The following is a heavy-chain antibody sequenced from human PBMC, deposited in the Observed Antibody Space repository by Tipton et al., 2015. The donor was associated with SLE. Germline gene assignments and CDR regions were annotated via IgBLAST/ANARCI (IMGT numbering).Heavy chain of an antibody. CDR2: IFHSGNT. CDR1: GGSSSSGDYPWISSGGYY. D-gene: IGHD6-6*01. CDR3: ARDRSSSPGYMDV. V-gene: IGHV4-31*03. Sequence: TLSLTCTVSGGSSSSGDYPWISSGGYYWSWIRQHPGKGLEWIGFIFHSGNTYYNPSLKSRVFISVDTSKNQFSLRVNSVTAADTAVYYYARDRSSSPGYMDVWGRGTTVIVSS. J-gene: IGHJ6*04.